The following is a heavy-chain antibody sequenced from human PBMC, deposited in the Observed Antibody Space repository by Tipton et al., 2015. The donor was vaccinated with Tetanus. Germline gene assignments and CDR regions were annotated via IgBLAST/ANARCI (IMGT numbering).Heavy chain of an antibody. CDR1: GFTFSSYA. CDR3: AKPDRSGYYYYFDY. CDR2: IYSGGSST. V-gene: IGHV3-23*03. D-gene: IGHD3-22*01. Sequence: SLRLSCAASGFTFSSYAMSWVRQAPGKGLEWVSVIYSGGSSTYYADSVKGRFTISRDNSKNTLYLQMNSLRAEDTAVYYCAKPDRSGYYYYFDYWSQGTLVTVSS. J-gene: IGHJ4*02.